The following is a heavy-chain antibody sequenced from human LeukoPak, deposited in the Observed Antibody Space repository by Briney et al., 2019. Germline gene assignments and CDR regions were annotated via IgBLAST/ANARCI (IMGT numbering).Heavy chain of an antibody. Sequence: PGGSLRLSCAASGFTFSSYEMNWVRQAPGKGLEWLSYISSSGSTIYYADSVKGRFTISRDNAKNSLYLQMSSLRAEDTAVYYCARDPINIGTAAKGFDYWGQGTLVTVSS. D-gene: IGHD2-2*01. J-gene: IGHJ4*02. CDR2: ISSSGSTI. CDR1: GFTFSSYE. V-gene: IGHV3-48*03. CDR3: ARDPINIGTAAKGFDY.